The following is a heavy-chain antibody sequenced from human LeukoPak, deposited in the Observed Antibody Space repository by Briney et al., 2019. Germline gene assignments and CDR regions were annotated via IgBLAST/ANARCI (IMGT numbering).Heavy chain of an antibody. D-gene: IGHD2-2*01. Sequence: PGGSLRLSCAASGFTFSSYGMHWVRQAPGKGLEGVAVIWYDGSNKYYADSVKGRFTISRDNSKNTLYLQMNSLRAEDTAVYYCARDWSDIVVVPAAILWGQGTLVTVSS. V-gene: IGHV3-33*01. CDR2: IWYDGSNK. J-gene: IGHJ4*02. CDR1: GFTFSSYG. CDR3: ARDWSDIVVVPAAIL.